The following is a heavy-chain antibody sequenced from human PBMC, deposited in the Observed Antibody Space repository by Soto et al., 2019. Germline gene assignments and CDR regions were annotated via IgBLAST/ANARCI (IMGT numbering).Heavy chain of an antibody. CDR2: IYYRGST. V-gene: IGHV4-59*11. CDR1: VGSISSHD. D-gene: IGHD1-26*01. CDR3: ARDGREASGMDV. J-gene: IGHJ6*02. Sequence: PSETLSLTCTVSVGSISSHDWSWFRQAPGKGLEWIGHIYYRGSTSYNPSLRSRSTISVDTSNNQFSLKLNSVTTADTAVYYCARDGREASGMDVWGQGTKVTVSS.